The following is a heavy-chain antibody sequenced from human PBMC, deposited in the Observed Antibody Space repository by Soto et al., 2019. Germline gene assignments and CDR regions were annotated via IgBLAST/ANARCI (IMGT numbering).Heavy chain of an antibody. CDR1: GYNFINYG. Sequence: ASVKVSCKASGYNFINYGITWVRQAPGQGLEWMGWIRVHNGNTNYAQNLQGRVTMTTDTSTSTAYMELRSLRSDDTAVYYCARVRQYCSRTNCYQDPWGQGTLVTVSS. CDR2: IRVHNGNT. V-gene: IGHV1-18*01. J-gene: IGHJ5*02. CDR3: ARVRQYCSRTNCYQDP. D-gene: IGHD2-2*01.